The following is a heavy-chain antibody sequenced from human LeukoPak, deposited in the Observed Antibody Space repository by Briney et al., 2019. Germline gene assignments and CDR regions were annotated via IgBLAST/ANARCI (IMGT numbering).Heavy chain of an antibody. Sequence: GGSLRLSCAASGFTFSSYAMSWVRQAPGKGLEWVSAISGGGSSTYYADSVKGRFTISRDNAKNSLYLQMNSLRAEDTAVYYCARDNWNDYWGQGTLVTVSS. D-gene: IGHD1-20*01. V-gene: IGHV3-23*01. J-gene: IGHJ4*02. CDR1: GFTFSSYA. CDR3: ARDNWNDY. CDR2: ISGGGSST.